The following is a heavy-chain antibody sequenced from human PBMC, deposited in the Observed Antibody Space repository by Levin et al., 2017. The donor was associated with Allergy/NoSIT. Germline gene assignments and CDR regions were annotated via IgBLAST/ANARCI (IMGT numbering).Heavy chain of an antibody. J-gene: IGHJ6*02. V-gene: IGHV3-30*04. Sequence: GESLKISCAASGFTFSSYAMHWVRQAPGKGLEWVAVISYDGSNKYYADSVKGRFTISRDNSKNTLYLQMNSLRAEDTAVYYCARSLGYCSSTSCPYYYYGMDVWGQGTTVTVSS. CDR2: ISYDGSNK. CDR1: GFTFSSYA. CDR3: ARSLGYCSSTSCPYYYYGMDV. D-gene: IGHD2-2*01.